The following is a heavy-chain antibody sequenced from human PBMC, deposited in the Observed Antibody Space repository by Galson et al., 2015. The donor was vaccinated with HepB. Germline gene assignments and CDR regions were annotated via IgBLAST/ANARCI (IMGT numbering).Heavy chain of an antibody. V-gene: IGHV3-48*03. CDR1: GFTFSTYS. CDR2: ISSGGSSI. Sequence: LRLSCAASGFTFSTYSMNWVRQAPGKGLEWVSYISSGGSSIYYADSVKGRFTISRDNANNSLYLQMRTLRAEDTAVYYCARRAFSSGWYTDYWGQGTLVTVSS. CDR3: ARRAFSSGWYTDY. D-gene: IGHD6-19*01. J-gene: IGHJ4*02.